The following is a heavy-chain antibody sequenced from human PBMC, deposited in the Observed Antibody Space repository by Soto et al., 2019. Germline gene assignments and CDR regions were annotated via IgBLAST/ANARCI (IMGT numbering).Heavy chain of an antibody. Sequence: EVQVVESGGGLVQPGGSLRLSCAASGFSVTSNYMNWVRQAPGKGLEWVSIIDIGGNTYYADSVKDRFTISRDNSRNTLYLHMDSLRAEDTAVYYCARGRGSTGYLGREHYFDDWGQGTLVTVSP. CDR3: ARGRGSTGYLGREHYFDD. CDR2: IDIGGNT. D-gene: IGHD2-2*01. CDR1: GFSVTSNY. V-gene: IGHV3-66*01. J-gene: IGHJ4*02.